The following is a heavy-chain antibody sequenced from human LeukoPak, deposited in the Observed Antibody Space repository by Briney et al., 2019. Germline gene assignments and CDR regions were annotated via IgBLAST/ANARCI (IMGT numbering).Heavy chain of an antibody. CDR2: ISSSSSYI. J-gene: IGHJ6*02. Sequence: GGSLRLSCAASGFTFSSYSMNWVRQAPGKGLEWVSSISSSSSYIYYADSVKGRFTISRDNAKNSLYLQMNSLRAEDTAVYYCARDHYDFWSGYSRADYYYYYGMDVWGQGTTVTVSS. V-gene: IGHV3-21*01. D-gene: IGHD3-3*01. CDR3: ARDHYDFWSGYSRADYYYYYGMDV. CDR1: GFTFSSYS.